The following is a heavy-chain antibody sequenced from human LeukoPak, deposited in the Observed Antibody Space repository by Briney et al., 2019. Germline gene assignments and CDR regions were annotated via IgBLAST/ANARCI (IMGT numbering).Heavy chain of an antibody. Sequence: PGRSLRLSCAASGFTFSSYAMHWVRQAPGKGLEWVAVISYDGSNKYYADSVKGRFTISRDNSKNTLYLQMNSLRAEDTAVYYCARIGYCSSTSCYSGIDYWGQGTLVTVSS. CDR1: GFTFSSYA. J-gene: IGHJ4*02. V-gene: IGHV3-30*04. CDR2: ISYDGSNK. CDR3: ARIGYCSSTSCYSGIDY. D-gene: IGHD2-2*01.